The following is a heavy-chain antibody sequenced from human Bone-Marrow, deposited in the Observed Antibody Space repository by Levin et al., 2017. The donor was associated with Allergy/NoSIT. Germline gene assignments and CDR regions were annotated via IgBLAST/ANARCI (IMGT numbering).Heavy chain of an antibody. D-gene: IGHD2-2*01. V-gene: IGHV3-7*04. CDR2: IKEAGSEK. Sequence: GESLKISCAASGFTFSSYCMSWVRQAPGKGLEWVANIKEAGSEKKYVDSVKGRFTISRDNAKNSLYLQMNSLRAEDTAVYYCARDLGSSTWWGWFDPWGQGTLVTVSS. CDR1: GFTFSSYC. CDR3: ARDLGSSTWWGWFDP. J-gene: IGHJ5*02.